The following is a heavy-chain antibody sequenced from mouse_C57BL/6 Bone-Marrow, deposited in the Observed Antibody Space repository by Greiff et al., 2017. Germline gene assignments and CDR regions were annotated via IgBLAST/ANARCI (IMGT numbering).Heavy chain of an antibody. CDR1: GYTFTSYW. J-gene: IGHJ4*01. V-gene: IGHV1-69*01. CDR2: IDPSDSYT. D-gene: IGHD2-13*01. CDR3: ASDYADARDY. Sequence: QVQLQQPGAELVMPGASVKLSCKASGYTFTSYWMHWVKQRPGQGLEWIGEIDPSDSYTNYNQKFKGKSTLTVDTSSSTAYMQLSSLTSEDSAVYYCASDYADARDYWGQGTSVTVSS.